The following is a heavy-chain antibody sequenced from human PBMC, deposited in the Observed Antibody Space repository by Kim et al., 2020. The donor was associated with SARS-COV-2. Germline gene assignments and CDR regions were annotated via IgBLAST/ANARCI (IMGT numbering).Heavy chain of an antibody. CDR1: GYTFTSYG. D-gene: IGHD6-13*01. J-gene: IGHJ6*02. CDR3: ARDREYRSSLRYYCGMDV. Sequence: ASVKVSCKASGYTFTSYGISWVRQAPGQGLEWMGWISAYNGNTNYAQKLQGRVTMTTDTSTSTAYMELRSLRSDDTAVYYCARDREYRSSLRYYCGMDVWGQGTTVTVSS. V-gene: IGHV1-18*01. CDR2: ISAYNGNT.